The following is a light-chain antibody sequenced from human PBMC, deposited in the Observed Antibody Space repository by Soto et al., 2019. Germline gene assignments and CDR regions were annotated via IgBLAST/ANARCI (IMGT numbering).Light chain of an antibody. CDR3: QQCDSTPLA. J-gene: IGKJ1*01. CDR1: QSVLYSSNNKNY. Sequence: DIVMTQSPDSLAVSLGERATINCKSSQSVLYSSNNKNYLAWYQQKPRQPPKLLIYWASTRESGVPDRFSGSGSETDFTIIISSQQAENGGVYSCQQCDSTPLAFGQGTKVEIK. V-gene: IGKV4-1*01. CDR2: WAS.